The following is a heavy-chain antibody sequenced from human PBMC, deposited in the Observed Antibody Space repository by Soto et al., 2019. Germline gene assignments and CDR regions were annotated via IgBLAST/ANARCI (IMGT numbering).Heavy chain of an antibody. D-gene: IGHD6-19*01. V-gene: IGHV3-33*01. CDR1: GFTFSSYG. J-gene: IGHJ6*02. CDR2: IWYDGSNK. CDR3: ARESSDVTVAGNHYYYYYGMDV. Sequence: GGSLRLSCAASGFTFSSYGMHWVRQAPGKGLEWVAVIWYDGSNKYYADSVKGRFTISRDNSKNTLYLQMNSLRAEDTAVYYCARESSDVTVAGNHYYYYYGMDVWGQGTTVTVSS.